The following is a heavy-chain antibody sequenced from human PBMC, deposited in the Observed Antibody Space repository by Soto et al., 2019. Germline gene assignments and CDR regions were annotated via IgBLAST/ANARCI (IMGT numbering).Heavy chain of an antibody. V-gene: IGHV3-23*01. CDR1: GFTVSSNY. CDR2: ISGSGGST. Sequence: PGGSLRLSCAASGFTVSSNYMSWVRQAPGKGLEWVSAISGSGGSTYYADSVKGRFTISRDNSKNTLYLQMNSLRAEDTAVYYCAKELHTSSGWSQVIYWGQGTLVTVSS. CDR3: AKELHTSSGWSQVIY. D-gene: IGHD6-19*01. J-gene: IGHJ4*02.